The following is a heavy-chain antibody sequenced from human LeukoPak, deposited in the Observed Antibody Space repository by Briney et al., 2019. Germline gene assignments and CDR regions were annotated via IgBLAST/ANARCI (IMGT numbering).Heavy chain of an antibody. V-gene: IGHV3-7*01. D-gene: IGHD3-3*01. CDR1: GFTFSSYW. CDR3: ARVRFQRGGQDMDV. J-gene: IGHJ6*04. CDR2: IKQDGSEK. Sequence: PGGSLRLSCAGSGFTFSSYWMSWVRQAPGKGLEWVANIKQDGSEKYYVDSVKGRFTISRDNAKNSLYLQMNSLRVEDTGVYYCARVRFQRGGQDMDVWGKGTTVTVSS.